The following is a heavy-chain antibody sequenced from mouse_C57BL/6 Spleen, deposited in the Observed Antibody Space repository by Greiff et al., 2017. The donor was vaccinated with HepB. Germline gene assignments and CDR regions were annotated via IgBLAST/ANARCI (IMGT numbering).Heavy chain of an antibody. CDR2: IYPRSGNT. CDR1: GYTFTSYG. CDR3: ALYDYDVGAWFAY. V-gene: IGHV1-81*01. J-gene: IGHJ3*01. D-gene: IGHD2-4*01. Sequence: VQLQQSGAELARPGASVKLSCKASGYTFTSYGISWVKQRTGQGLEWIGEIYPRSGNTHYNEKFKGKATLTADKSSSTAYMELRSLTSEDSAVYFCALYDYDVGAWFAYWGQGTLVTVSA.